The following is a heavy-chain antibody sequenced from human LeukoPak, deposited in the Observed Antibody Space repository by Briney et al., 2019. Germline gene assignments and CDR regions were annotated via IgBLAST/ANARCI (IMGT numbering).Heavy chain of an antibody. CDR1: GFTFSSYS. Sequence: PGGSLRLSCAASGFTFSSYSMNWVRQAPGKGLEWVSSISSSSSYIYYADSVKGRFTISRDNAKNSLYLQMNSLRAEDTAVYYCARDPEGVYGDYYFDYWGQGTLVTVSS. CDR2: ISSSSSYI. CDR3: ARDPEGVYGDYYFDY. D-gene: IGHD4-17*01. V-gene: IGHV3-21*01. J-gene: IGHJ4*02.